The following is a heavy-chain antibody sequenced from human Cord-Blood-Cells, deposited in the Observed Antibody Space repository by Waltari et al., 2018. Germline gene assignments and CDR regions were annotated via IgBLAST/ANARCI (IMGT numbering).Heavy chain of an antibody. V-gene: IGHV1-2*02. CDR2: INPTRGGT. D-gene: IGHD1-26*01. CDR1: GYTFTGYY. J-gene: IGHJ4*02. CDR3: ARAKSTGRGPGLDY. Sequence: QVQLVQSGAEVKKPGASVKVSCKASGYTFTGYYMHWVRQAPGQGLEWRGGINPTRGGTNYAQKLQGGVTKTRDTSISTAYMELSRLRSDDTAGYYCARAKSTGRGPGLDYWGQGTLVTVSS.